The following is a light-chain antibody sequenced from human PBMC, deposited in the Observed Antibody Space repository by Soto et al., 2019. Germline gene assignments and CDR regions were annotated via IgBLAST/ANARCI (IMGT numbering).Light chain of an antibody. CDR1: SSNIGSNT. V-gene: IGLV1-44*01. CDR2: SNN. Sequence: QLVLTQPPSASGTPGQRVTISCSGSSSNIGSNTVNWYQQLPGAAPKLLIYSNNQRPSGVPDRFSGSKSDTSASLAISGLQSEDEADYYCAAWDERLNGFYVFGTGTKVTVL. CDR3: AAWDERLNGFYV. J-gene: IGLJ1*01.